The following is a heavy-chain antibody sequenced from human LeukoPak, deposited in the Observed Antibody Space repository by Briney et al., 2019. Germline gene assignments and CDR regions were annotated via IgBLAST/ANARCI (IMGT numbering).Heavy chain of an antibody. CDR1: GGSFSNYY. CDR3: ARRSVGSSHFDY. D-gene: IGHD1-26*01. CDR2: INHSGST. J-gene: IGHJ4*02. Sequence: KSSETLSLTCAVYGGSFSNYYWSWIRQPPGKGLEWIGEINHSGSTNYNPSLKSRVTISVDTSKNQFSLKLSSVTAADTAVYYCARRSVGSSHFDYWGQGTLVTVSS. V-gene: IGHV4-34*01.